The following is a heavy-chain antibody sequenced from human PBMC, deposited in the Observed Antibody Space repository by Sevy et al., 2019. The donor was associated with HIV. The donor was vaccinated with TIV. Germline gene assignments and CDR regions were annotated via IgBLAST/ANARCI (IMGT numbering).Heavy chain of an antibody. V-gene: IGHV3-7*01. J-gene: IGHJ4*02. D-gene: IGHD3-10*01. CDR3: AKGNSGSFDY. CDR1: GFSFSNYC. CDR2: IKQDESER. Sequence: GGSLRFSCAASGFSFSNYCMHWVRQAPGKGLEWVANIKQDESERYYVASVKGRFTISRDNAKNSVYLEMNSLRPDDTAIYYCAKGNSGSFDYRGQGTLVTVSS.